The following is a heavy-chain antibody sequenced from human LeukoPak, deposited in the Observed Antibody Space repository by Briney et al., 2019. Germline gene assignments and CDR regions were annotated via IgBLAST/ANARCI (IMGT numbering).Heavy chain of an antibody. Sequence: GGSLRLSCAASEFTFNSYAMYWVRQAPGKGLEWVSGIFGSGGSAHYADSVKGRFTISRDNSKNTVYLQMDSLRVEDTAVYYCGKTTTGYSSGRYPGWPVDYWGQGTLVTVSS. CDR3: GKTTTGYSSGRYPGWPVDY. D-gene: IGHD6-19*01. V-gene: IGHV3-23*01. J-gene: IGHJ4*02. CDR1: EFTFNSYA. CDR2: IFGSGGSA.